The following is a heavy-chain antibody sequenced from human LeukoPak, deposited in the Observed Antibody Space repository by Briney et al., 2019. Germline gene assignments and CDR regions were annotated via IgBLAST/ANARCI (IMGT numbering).Heavy chain of an antibody. CDR1: GFTFSSYG. CDR2: ISYDGGNK. J-gene: IGHJ4*02. CDR3: AKEDYVPFDY. Sequence: GGSLRLSCAASGFTFSSYGMHWVRQAPGKGLEWVAVISYDGGNKYYADSVKGRFTISRDNSKNTLYLQMNSLRAEDTAVYYCAKEDYVPFDYWGQGTLVTVSS. D-gene: IGHD4-17*01. V-gene: IGHV3-30*18.